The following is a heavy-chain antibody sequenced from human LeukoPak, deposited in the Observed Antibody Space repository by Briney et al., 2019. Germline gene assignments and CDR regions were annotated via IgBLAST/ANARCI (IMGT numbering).Heavy chain of an antibody. CDR3: ARLNYYGFDY. D-gene: IGHD1-26*01. Sequence: ASVKVSCKASGYTFTSYYIHWVRQAPGQGLEWMGLINPSGGSTNYAQKFQGRVTMTRDTSTSTVYMELSSLRSEDTAVYYCARLNYYGFDYWGQGTLVTFSS. V-gene: IGHV1-46*01. J-gene: IGHJ4*02. CDR1: GYTFTSYY. CDR2: INPSGGST.